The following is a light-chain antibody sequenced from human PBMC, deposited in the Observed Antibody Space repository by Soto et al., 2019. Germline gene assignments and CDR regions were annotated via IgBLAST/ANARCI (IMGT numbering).Light chain of an antibody. V-gene: IGKV3-20*01. CDR3: QHYGSSPPFT. CDR1: QSISSGS. Sequence: VLTQSPGTLSLSPGERATLSCRASQSISSGSLAWYQQKPGQAPRLLIFAASARVTGIPDRFSGSGSGTGFTLTISRLEPEDFAVYYFQHYGSSPPFTFGPGTKVDIK. J-gene: IGKJ3*01. CDR2: AAS.